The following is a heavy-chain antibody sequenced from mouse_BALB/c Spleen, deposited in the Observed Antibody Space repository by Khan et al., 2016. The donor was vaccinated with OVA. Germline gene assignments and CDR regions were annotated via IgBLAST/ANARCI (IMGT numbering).Heavy chain of an antibody. J-gene: IGHJ2*01. CDR3: TARGAGRTTWDYFDY. Sequence: QVQLQQSGAELVRPGTSVKMSCKAAGYTFTNYWIGWVKQRPGHGLEWIGDTYPGGGYTNYNEKFKGKATLTADTSSSTAYMQLSGLTSEDSVIYYCTARGAGRTTWDYFDYWGQGTTLTVSS. V-gene: IGHV1-63*02. CDR2: TYPGGGYT. D-gene: IGHD1-1*01. CDR1: GYTFTNYW.